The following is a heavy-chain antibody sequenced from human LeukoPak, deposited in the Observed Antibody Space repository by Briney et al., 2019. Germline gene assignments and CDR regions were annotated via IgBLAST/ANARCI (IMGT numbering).Heavy chain of an antibody. Sequence: GGSPRLSREASGFTFSDSAMSWVRQASGRGLEWVSLISASGGNSYYADSVKGRFTVSRDSSKNTLHLQMNSLRAEDTAVYYCARDIELSCWGQGTLVTVSS. J-gene: IGHJ4*02. D-gene: IGHD2-8*02. CDR2: ISASGGNS. V-gene: IGHV3-23*01. CDR1: GFTFSDSA. CDR3: ARDIELSC.